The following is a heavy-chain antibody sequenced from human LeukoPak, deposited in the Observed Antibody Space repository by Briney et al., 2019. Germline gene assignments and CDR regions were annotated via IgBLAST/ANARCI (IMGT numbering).Heavy chain of an antibody. J-gene: IGHJ6*03. D-gene: IGHD1-26*01. Sequence: PGGSLRLSCAASGFTFDDYGMSWVRQAPGKGLEWVSGINWNGGSTGYADSVKGRFTISRDNAKNSLYLQMNSLRAEDTALYYCARDMCYYRDYYYYYYMDVWGKGTTVTVSS. CDR1: GFTFDDYG. CDR3: ARDMCYYRDYYYYYYMDV. CDR2: INWNGGST. V-gene: IGHV3-20*04.